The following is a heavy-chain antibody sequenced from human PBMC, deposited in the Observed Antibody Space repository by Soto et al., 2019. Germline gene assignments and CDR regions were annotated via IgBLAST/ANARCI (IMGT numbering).Heavy chain of an antibody. J-gene: IGHJ5*02. Sequence: QVQLQQWGAGLLKPSETLSLTCAVYGGSFSGYYWSWIRQPPGKGLEWIGEINHSGSTNYNPSLKSRVTISVETSKNQFSLKLSSVTAADTAVYYCARGRYGSSKNWFDPWGQGTLVTVSS. CDR3: ARGRYGSSKNWFDP. V-gene: IGHV4-34*01. D-gene: IGHD3-10*01. CDR2: INHSGST. CDR1: GGSFSGYY.